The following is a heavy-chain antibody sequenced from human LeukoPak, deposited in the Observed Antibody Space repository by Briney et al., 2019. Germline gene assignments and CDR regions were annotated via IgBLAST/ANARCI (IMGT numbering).Heavy chain of an antibody. Sequence: ASVKVSCKASGYTFTSYGISWVRQAPGQGLEWMGWISAYNGNTNYAQKLQGRVTMTTDTSTSTAYMELRSLRSDDTAVYYCAKVGGRGRGYSYGQESRDYYYYYYMDVWGKGTTVTISS. CDR1: GYTFTSYG. J-gene: IGHJ6*03. CDR2: ISAYNGNT. V-gene: IGHV1-18*01. CDR3: AKVGGRGRGYSYGQESRDYYYYYYMDV. D-gene: IGHD5-18*01.